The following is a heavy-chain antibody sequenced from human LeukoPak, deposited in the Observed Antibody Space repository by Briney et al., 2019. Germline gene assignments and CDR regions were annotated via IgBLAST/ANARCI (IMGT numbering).Heavy chain of an antibody. CDR1: GITVSSDY. D-gene: IGHD6-13*01. V-gene: IGHV3-53*01. CDR2: IYPDGRT. Sequence: GGSLRLSWTISGITVSSDYISWVRQAPEKGLEWVSAIYPDGRTYYADSVKGRITISRDKSKNTLYLQMTSLRVEDTAVFYCARGVGRSWSLDPWGQGTLVTVSS. CDR3: ARGVGRSWSLDP. J-gene: IGHJ5*02.